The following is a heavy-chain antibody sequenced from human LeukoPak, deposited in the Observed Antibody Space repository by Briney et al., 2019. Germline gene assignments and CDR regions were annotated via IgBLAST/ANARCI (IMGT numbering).Heavy chain of an antibody. J-gene: IGHJ4*02. CDR3: ARSSYGGNSNYYFDY. Sequence: GESLKISCKGSGYSFTSYWLGWVRQMPGKGLEWMGIIYPGDSDTRYSPSFQGQVTISADKSISTAYLQWSSLKASDTAMYYCARSSYGGNSNYYFDYWGQGTLVTVSS. CDR2: IYPGDSDT. CDR1: GYSFTSYW. D-gene: IGHD4-23*01. V-gene: IGHV5-51*01.